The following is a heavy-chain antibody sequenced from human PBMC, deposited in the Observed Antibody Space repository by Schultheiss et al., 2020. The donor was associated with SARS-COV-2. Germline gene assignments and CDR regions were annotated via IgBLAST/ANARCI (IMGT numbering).Heavy chain of an antibody. J-gene: IGHJ6*02. CDR1: GFTFDDYG. CDR2: INWNGGST. CDR3: ARDKRPEPKFYIISASDYYGMDV. V-gene: IGHV3-20*04. Sequence: GGSLRLSCAASGFTFDDYGMSWVRQAPGKGLEWVSGINWNGGSTGYADSVKGRFTISRDNAKNSLYLQMNSLRAEDTAVYYCARDKRPEPKFYIISASDYYGMDVWGQGTTVTVSS. D-gene: IGHD2/OR15-2a*01.